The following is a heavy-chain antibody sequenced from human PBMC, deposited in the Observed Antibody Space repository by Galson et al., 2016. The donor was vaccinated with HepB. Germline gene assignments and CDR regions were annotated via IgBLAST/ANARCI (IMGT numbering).Heavy chain of an antibody. CDR2: TYYRSKWYN. Sequence: CAISGDSVSSNSAAWTWIRQSPLRGLEWLGRTYYRSKWYNDYAMSVKSRIRIHPDTSKNQFFLQLNSVTPEDTAVYYCARVRCGSIRCQNWFDPWGQGTLVTVSS. J-gene: IGHJ5*02. V-gene: IGHV6-1*01. CDR1: GDSVSSNSAA. CDR3: ARVRCGSIRCQNWFDP. D-gene: IGHD2-21*01.